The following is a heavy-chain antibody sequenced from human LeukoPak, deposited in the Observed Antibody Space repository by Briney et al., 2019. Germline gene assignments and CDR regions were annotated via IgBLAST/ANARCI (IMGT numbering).Heavy chain of an antibody. CDR3: ARLPSIAAPFDY. J-gene: IGHJ4*02. Sequence: SETLSLTCTVSGGSISSYYWSWLRQPPGKGLEWIGYIYTSGSTNYNPSLKSRVTISVDTSKNQFSPKLSSVTAADTAVYYCARLPSIAAPFDYWGQGTLVTVSS. D-gene: IGHD6-6*01. CDR1: GGSISSYY. V-gene: IGHV4-4*09. CDR2: IYTSGST.